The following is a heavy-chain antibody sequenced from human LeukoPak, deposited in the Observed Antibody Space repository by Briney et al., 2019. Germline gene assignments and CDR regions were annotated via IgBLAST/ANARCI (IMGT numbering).Heavy chain of an antibody. V-gene: IGHV3-30*03. D-gene: IGHD3-22*01. J-gene: IGHJ5*02. CDR1: GFTFSTYG. Sequence: GGSLRLSCAASGFTFSTYGMHWVRQAPGKGLDWVALISYDGSNKYYADSVKGRFTISRDNSKNTLYLQMSSLRAEDTAVYYCARGDSSGYGPDHWGQGTLVTVSS. CDR2: ISYDGSNK. CDR3: ARGDSSGYGPDH.